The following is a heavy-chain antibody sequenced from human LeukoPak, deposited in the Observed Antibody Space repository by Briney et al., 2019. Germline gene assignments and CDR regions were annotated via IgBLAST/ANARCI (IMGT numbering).Heavy chain of an antibody. V-gene: IGHV3-66*01. D-gene: IGHD2-8*01. CDR1: EFSVGSNY. CDR2: IYSGGST. J-gene: IGHJ4*02. CDR3: AKDTLGRNGVSDY. Sequence: GGSLRLSCAASEFSVGSNYMTWVRQAPGKGPEWVSLIYSGGSTYYADSVKGRFTISRDNSKNTLYLQMNSLRAEDTAVYYCAKDTLGRNGVSDYWGQGTLVTVSS.